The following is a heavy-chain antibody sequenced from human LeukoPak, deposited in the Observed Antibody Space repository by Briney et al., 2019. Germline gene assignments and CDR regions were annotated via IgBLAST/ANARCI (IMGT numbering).Heavy chain of an antibody. CDR2: IYYSGST. CDR3: ARDPGSYGLFDY. Sequence: SETLSLTCTVSGGSISSSSYYWGWIRQPPGKGLEWIGSIYYSGSTYYNPSLKSRVTISVDTSKNQFFLKLSSVTAADTAVYYCARDPGSYGLFDYWGQGTLVTVSS. J-gene: IGHJ4*02. V-gene: IGHV4-39*07. CDR1: GGSISSSSYY. D-gene: IGHD5-18*01.